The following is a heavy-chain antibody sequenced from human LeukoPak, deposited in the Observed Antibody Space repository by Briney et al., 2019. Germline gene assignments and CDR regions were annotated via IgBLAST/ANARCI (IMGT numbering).Heavy chain of an antibody. Sequence: GASVKVSCKASGYTFTGYYMHWVRQAPGQGLEWMGWINPNSGGTNYAQKFQGRVTMTRDASISTAYMEPSRLRSDDTAVYYCARDLRPYYYGSGYYYYYMDVWGKGTTVTVSS. CDR3: ARDLRPYYYGSGYYYYYMDV. D-gene: IGHD3-10*01. J-gene: IGHJ6*03. CDR2: INPNSGGT. V-gene: IGHV1-2*02. CDR1: GYTFTGYY.